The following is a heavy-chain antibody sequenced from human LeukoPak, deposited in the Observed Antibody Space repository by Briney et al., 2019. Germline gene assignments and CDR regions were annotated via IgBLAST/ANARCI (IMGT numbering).Heavy chain of an antibody. Sequence: SETLSLTCTVSGGSISPYFWSWIRQPPGKGLEWIGYIYYSGSTSYNPSLKSRVTISVDTSKNQFSLRLSSVTAADTAVYYCARHYPNHRFDSSGYYFGGFDYWGQGTLVTVSS. CDR3: ARHYPNHRFDSSGYYFGGFDY. D-gene: IGHD3-22*01. CDR1: GGSISPYF. V-gene: IGHV4-59*08. J-gene: IGHJ4*02. CDR2: IYYSGST.